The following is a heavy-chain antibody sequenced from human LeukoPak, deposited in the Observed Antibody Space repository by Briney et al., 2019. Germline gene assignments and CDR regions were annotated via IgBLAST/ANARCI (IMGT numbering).Heavy chain of an antibody. D-gene: IGHD4-17*01. CDR3: AFPRAGEYYRSDFDY. V-gene: IGHV3-21*04. CDR1: GFTFSSYS. J-gene: IGHJ4*02. CDR2: ISSSSSYI. Sequence: GGSLRLSCAASGFTFSSYSVNWVRQAPGKGLEWVSSISSSSSYIYYADSVEGRFTISRDNSKDTLYLQMDSLRAEDTAVFYCAFPRAGEYYRSDFDYWGQGTLVTVSS.